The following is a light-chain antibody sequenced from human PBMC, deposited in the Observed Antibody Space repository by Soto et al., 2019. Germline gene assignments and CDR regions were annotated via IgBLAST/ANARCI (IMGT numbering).Light chain of an antibody. V-gene: IGLV2-8*01. CDR2: EVN. J-gene: IGLJ2*01. CDR3: SSYAGSKNVV. CDR1: SSDVGGYNF. Sequence: QPVLTQPPSASGSPGQSVTISCTGTSSDVGGYNFVSWYQQHPGKAPKLMIFEVNKRPSGVPDRFSGSKSGNTASLTVSGLQAEDEADYYCSSYAGSKNVVFGGGTKLTVL.